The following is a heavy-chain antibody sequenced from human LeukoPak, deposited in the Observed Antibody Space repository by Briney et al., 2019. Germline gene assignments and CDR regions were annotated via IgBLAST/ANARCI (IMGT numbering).Heavy chain of an antibody. CDR2: IYWDDDK. D-gene: IGHD5-24*01. V-gene: IGHV2-5*02. Sequence: SGPTLVNPTQTLTLTCTFSGFSLSTSAVGVGWIRQPPGKALEWLALIYWDDDKRYRPSLKTRLTISKDTSKNQVVLTMTDMGPVDTATYYCARMLARDGYPRYFDFWGQGTLVTVSS. CDR3: ARMLARDGYPRYFDF. J-gene: IGHJ4*02. CDR1: GFSLSTSAVG.